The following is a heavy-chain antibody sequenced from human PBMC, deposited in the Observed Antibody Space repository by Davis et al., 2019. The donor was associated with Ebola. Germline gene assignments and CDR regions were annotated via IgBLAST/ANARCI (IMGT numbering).Heavy chain of an antibody. D-gene: IGHD3-10*01. Sequence: PGGSLRLSCAASGFTFSSYSMNWVRQAPGKGLEWVSSISSSSSYIYYADSVKGRFTISRDNAKNSLYLQMNSLRAEDTAVYHCARDIMVQGEYYYYYYGMDVWGQGTTVTVSS. CDR3: ARDIMVQGEYYYYYYGMDV. V-gene: IGHV3-21*01. CDR2: ISSSSSYI. J-gene: IGHJ6*02. CDR1: GFTFSSYS.